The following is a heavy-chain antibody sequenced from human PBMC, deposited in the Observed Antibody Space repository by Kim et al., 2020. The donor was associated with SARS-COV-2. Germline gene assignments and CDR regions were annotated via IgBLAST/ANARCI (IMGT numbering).Heavy chain of an antibody. CDR2: ISSSSSYI. D-gene: IGHD6-19*01. CDR1: GFTFSSYS. CDR3: ARDFAVAGTWDYFDY. Sequence: GGSLRLSCAASGFTFSSYSMNWVRQAPGKGLEWVSSISSSSSYIYYADSVKGRFTISRDNAKNSLYLQMNSLRAEDTAVYYCARDFAVAGTWDYFDYWGQGTLVTVSS. J-gene: IGHJ4*02. V-gene: IGHV3-21*01.